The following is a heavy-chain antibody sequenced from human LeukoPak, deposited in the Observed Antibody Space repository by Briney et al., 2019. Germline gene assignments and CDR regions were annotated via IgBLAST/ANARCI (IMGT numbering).Heavy chain of an antibody. V-gene: IGHV4-30-4*08. CDR2: IYYSGST. J-gene: IGHJ4*02. Sequence: SETLSLTCTVSGGSISSGDYYWSWIRQPPGKGLEWIGYIYYSGSTYYNPSLKSRVTISVDTSKNQFSLKLSSVTAADTAVYYCARGGERYCSSTSCSLDYWGQGTLVTVSS. CDR1: GGSISSGDYY. D-gene: IGHD2-2*01. CDR3: ARGGERYCSSTSCSLDY.